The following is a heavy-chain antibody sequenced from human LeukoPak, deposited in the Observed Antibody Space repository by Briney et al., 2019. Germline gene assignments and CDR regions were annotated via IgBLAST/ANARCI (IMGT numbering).Heavy chain of an antibody. V-gene: IGHV3-15*01. Sequence: GGSLRLSCAASGSTFSNAWMSWVRQAPGKGLEWVGRIKSKTDGGTTDYAAPVKGRFTISRDDSKNTLYLQMNSLKTEDTAVYYCTTVGAYGSGSELDYWGQGTLVTVSS. J-gene: IGHJ4*02. CDR3: TTVGAYGSGSELDY. CDR2: IKSKTDGGTT. D-gene: IGHD3-10*01. CDR1: GSTFSNAW.